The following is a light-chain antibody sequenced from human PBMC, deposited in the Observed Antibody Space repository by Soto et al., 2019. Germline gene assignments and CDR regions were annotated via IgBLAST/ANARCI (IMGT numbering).Light chain of an antibody. V-gene: IGKV1-27*01. CDR2: GAS. J-gene: IGKJ3*01. Sequence: DIPMTQSPSSLSAFVGDRVTITCRASQGISNYLAWYQQKPGKVPNVLIYGASTLRSGVPSRFSGTGSGTDFTLTISSLQPEDVSIDYCQKYDSAPFTFGPGTTVELK. CDR3: QKYDSAPFT. CDR1: QGISNY.